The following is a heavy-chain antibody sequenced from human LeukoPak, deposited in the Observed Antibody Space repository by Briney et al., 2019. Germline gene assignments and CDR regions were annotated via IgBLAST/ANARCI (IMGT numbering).Heavy chain of an antibody. CDR3: ARGYYYDSSGRYYFDY. CDR2: ISSSSSYI. Sequence: GASVKVSCKASGYTFTGYYMHWVRQAPGQGLEWVSSISSSSSYIYYADSVKGRFTISRDNAKNSLYLQMNSLRAEDTAVYYCARGYYYDSSGRYYFDYWGQGTLVTVSS. V-gene: IGHV3-21*01. D-gene: IGHD3-22*01. J-gene: IGHJ4*02. CDR1: GYTFTGYY.